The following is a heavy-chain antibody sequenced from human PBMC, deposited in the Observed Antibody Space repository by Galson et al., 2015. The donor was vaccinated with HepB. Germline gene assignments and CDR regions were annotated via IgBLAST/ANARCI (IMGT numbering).Heavy chain of an antibody. Sequence: SLRLSCAASGFTFSNYYMIWIRKAPGKGLEWVSYISGSSSYINYADSVKGRFTISRDNAKNSLYLQMNSLRAEDTAVYYCVSPLYSGSSHDAFDIWGQGTMFTVSS. V-gene: IGHV3-11*03. CDR3: VSPLYSGSSHDAFDI. CDR2: ISGSSSYI. CDR1: GFTFSNYY. J-gene: IGHJ3*02. D-gene: IGHD1-26*01.